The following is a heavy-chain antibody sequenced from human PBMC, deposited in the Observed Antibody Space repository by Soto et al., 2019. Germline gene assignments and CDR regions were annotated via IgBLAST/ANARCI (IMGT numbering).Heavy chain of an antibody. CDR3: ANVLEWGNKNHY. CDR1: GGTFSPYA. J-gene: IGHJ4*02. D-gene: IGHD1-26*01. Sequence: QVQMVQSGAEVNKPGSSVTVSCKASGGTFSPYAIHWLRQAPGQGLEWMGAIIHGIGIANYAQKFQGRLTITADVPASTAYMEMSSLTSDDTAIYSCANVLEWGNKNHYCGQGALVPSSS. CDR2: IIHGIGIA. V-gene: IGHV1-69*01.